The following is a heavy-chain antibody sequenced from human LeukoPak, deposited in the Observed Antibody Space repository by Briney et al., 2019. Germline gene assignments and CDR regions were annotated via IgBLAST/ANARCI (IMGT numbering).Heavy chain of an antibody. Sequence: GGSLRLSCAASGFTVSSNYMSWVRQAPGKGLEWVSVIYSGGSTYYADSVKGRFAISRDNSKNTLYLQMNSLRAEDTAVYYCARGVVGATTCFDYWGQGTLVTVSS. V-gene: IGHV3-66*02. D-gene: IGHD1-26*01. CDR3: ARGVVGATTCFDY. CDR2: IYSGGST. J-gene: IGHJ4*02. CDR1: GFTVSSNY.